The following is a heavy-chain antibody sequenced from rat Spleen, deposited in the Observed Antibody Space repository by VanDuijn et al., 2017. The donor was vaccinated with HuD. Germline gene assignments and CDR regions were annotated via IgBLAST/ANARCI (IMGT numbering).Heavy chain of an antibody. CDR1: GFTYSNYV. V-gene: IGHV5-25*01. Sequence: EVQLVESGGGLVQPGRSLKLSCAASGFTYSNYVMAWVSQAPTKGLEWVASISTGGGNTYYRDSVKGRFTISREDGRSTLYLQMNSLRSEDTATYYCTRENWVFDYWGQGVMVTVSS. CDR3: TRENWVFDY. CDR2: ISTGGGNT. D-gene: IGHD5-1*01. J-gene: IGHJ2*01.